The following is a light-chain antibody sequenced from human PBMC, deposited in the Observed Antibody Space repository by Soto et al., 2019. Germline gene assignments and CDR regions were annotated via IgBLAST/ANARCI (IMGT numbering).Light chain of an antibody. CDR2: WAS. CDR3: QQYYTTPWT. V-gene: IGKV4-1*01. J-gene: IGKJ1*01. CDR1: QSLLYSSNNKNY. Sequence: DIVVTQSPDSRAVSLGERATINCKSSQSLLYSSNNKNYLAWYQQKPGQPPKLLIYWASTRESGVPDRFSGSGSGTDFTLTISSLQAEDVAVYYCQQYYTTPWTFGQGTKVDI.